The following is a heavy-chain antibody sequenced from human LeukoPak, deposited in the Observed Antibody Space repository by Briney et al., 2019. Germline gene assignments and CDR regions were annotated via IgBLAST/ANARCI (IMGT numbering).Heavy chain of an antibody. CDR2: IVVGSGNT. D-gene: IGHD1-7*01. Sequence: SVKVSCKASGFTFTSSAVQWVRQARGQRLEWIGWIVVGSGNTNYAQEFQERVTITRDMSTSTAYMELNSLRAEDTAVYYCAKGINWNYVFFDYWGQGTLVTVSS. V-gene: IGHV1-58*01. CDR1: GFTFTSSA. J-gene: IGHJ4*02. CDR3: AKGINWNYVFFDY.